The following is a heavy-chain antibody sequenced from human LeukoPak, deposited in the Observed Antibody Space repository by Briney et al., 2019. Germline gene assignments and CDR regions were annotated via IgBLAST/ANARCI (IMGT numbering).Heavy chain of an antibody. CDR2: INHSGST. V-gene: IGHV4-34*01. CDR3: ARFTGLPFDY. J-gene: IGHJ4*02. D-gene: IGHD3-16*01. Sequence: SKTLSLTCAVYGGSFSGYYWSWIRQPPGKGLEWIGEINHSGSTNYNPSLKSRVTISVDTSKNQFSLKLSSVTAADTAVYYCARFTGLPFDYWGQGTLVTVSS. CDR1: GGSFSGYY.